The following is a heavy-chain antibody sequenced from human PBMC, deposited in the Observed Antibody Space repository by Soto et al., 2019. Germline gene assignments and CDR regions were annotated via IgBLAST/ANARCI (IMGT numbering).Heavy chain of an antibody. J-gene: IGHJ4*02. V-gene: IGHV4-61*08. D-gene: IGHD5-12*01. Sequence: ASETLSLTCTVSGGSINSGGYSWTWIRQPPGKGLEWIGYIYHTGNTKYNPSLKSRVTMSLDTSKNQFSLRLISVTAADTAKYFCAREGNLGRWLQPLDFWGQGTLVTVSS. CDR1: GGSINSGGYS. CDR3: AREGNLGRWLQPLDF. CDR2: IYHTGNT.